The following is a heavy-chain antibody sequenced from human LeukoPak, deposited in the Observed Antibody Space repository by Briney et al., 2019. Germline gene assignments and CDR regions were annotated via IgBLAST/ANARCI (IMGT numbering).Heavy chain of an antibody. J-gene: IGHJ5*02. CDR2: IYYSGST. CDR3: ARDAYSSSWQPGWFDP. Sequence: PSETLSLTCTVSGGSISSSSYYWGWIRQPPGKGLEWIGSIYYSGSTYYNPSLKSRVTISVDTSKNQFSLKLSSVTAADTAVYYCARDAYSSSWQPGWFDPWGQGTLVTVSS. V-gene: IGHV4-39*07. D-gene: IGHD6-13*01. CDR1: GGSISSSSYY.